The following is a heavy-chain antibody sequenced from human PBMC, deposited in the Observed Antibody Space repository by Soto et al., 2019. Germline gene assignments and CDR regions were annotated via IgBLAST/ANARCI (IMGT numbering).Heavy chain of an antibody. D-gene: IGHD3-10*01. J-gene: IGHJ4*02. CDR2: INPNSGGT. CDR3: ATGPGSRNLVDY. V-gene: IGHV1-2*04. CDR1: GYTFTGYY. Sequence: GASVKVSCKASGYTFTGYYMHWVRQAPGQGLEWMGWINPNSGGTNYAQKFQGWVTMTRDTSISTAYMELSRLRSEDTAVYYCATGPGSRNLVDYWGQGTLVTVSS.